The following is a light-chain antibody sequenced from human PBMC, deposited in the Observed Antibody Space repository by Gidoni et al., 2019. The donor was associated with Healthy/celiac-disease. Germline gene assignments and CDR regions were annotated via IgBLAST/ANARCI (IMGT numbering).Light chain of an antibody. V-gene: IGKV1-27*01. J-gene: IGKJ1*01. Sequence: DIQMTQSPSSLSASVGDRVTITCRASQGISNYLAWYQQKPGKVPKLLVYAASTLQSGVPSRFSGSGSGTDFTLTISSLQPEDVATYYCQKYNSAPRTFXHXTKVEIK. CDR1: QGISNY. CDR3: QKYNSAPRT. CDR2: AAS.